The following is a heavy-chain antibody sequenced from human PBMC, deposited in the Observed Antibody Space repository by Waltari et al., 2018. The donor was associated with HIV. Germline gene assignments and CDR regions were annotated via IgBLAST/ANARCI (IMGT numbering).Heavy chain of an antibody. V-gene: IGHV1-2*06. CDR1: GDRCSNSF. CDR3: ARGEDVSLTHLPPGFRLEF. J-gene: IGHJ4*02. Sequence: LAQSESEVRAPGASVVLSCTAAGDRCSNSFLYWLWQAPGQGLEWMGRINPDTGDTTYSQTFRTRVTMTRDTSSASTYMEMTRLTAADTATYCCARGEDVSLTHLPPGFRLEFWGKGSLVSVSS. D-gene: IGHD3-16*01. CDR2: INPDTGDT.